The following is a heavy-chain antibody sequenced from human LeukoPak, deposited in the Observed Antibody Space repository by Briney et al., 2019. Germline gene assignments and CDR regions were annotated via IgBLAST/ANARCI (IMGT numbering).Heavy chain of an antibody. V-gene: IGHV3-9*01. Sequence: GGSLRLSCAASGFTFNDYAMHWVRQAPGKGLEWVSCISWNSDNIDYADSVKGRFTISRDNAKNSLYLQMNSLRAEDTAEYYCARDQDCSGGRWYDFDIWGQGTMVTVSS. D-gene: IGHD2-15*01. CDR3: ARDQDCSGGRWYDFDI. CDR2: ISWNSDNI. J-gene: IGHJ3*02. CDR1: GFTFNDYA.